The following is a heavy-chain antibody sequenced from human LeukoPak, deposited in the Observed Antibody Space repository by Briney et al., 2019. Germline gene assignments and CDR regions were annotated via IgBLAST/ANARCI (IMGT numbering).Heavy chain of an antibody. V-gene: IGHV1-2*02. D-gene: IGHD1-26*01. Sequence: ASVKVSCTASGYTFTGYYMHWVRQAPGQGLEWMGWINPNSGGTNYAQKFQGRVTMTRDTSISTAYMELSRLRSDDTAVYYCARGSQKISGSYPLFYVYWGQGTLVTVSS. J-gene: IGHJ4*02. CDR3: ARGSQKISGSYPLFYVY. CDR2: INPNSGGT. CDR1: GYTFTGYY.